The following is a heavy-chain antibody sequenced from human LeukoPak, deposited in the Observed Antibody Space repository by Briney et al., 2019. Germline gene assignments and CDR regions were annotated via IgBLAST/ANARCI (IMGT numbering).Heavy chain of an antibody. V-gene: IGHV4-30-4*08. CDR1: TFDDYA. Sequence: TFDDYAMHWIRQPPGKGLEWIGYIYYSGSTYYNPSLKSRVTISVDTSKNQFSLKLSSVTAADTAVYYCARAPVLRFLEWLLPTSMDVWGQGTTVTVSS. CDR2: IYYSGST. J-gene: IGHJ6*02. D-gene: IGHD3-3*01. CDR3: ARAPVLRFLEWLLPTSMDV.